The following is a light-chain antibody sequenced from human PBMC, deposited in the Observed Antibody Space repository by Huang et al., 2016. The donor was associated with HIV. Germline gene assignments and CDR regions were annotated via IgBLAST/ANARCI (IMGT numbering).Light chain of an antibody. CDR2: GAS. Sequence: EIVLTQSPGTLSLSPGESATLSCRSSQSISSGHLAWYQQKPGQAPRLLSHGASSRATGIPHRFSGSGSETDFTLTISSLEREDFGVYFCQQYGSSPRTFGQGTKVEIK. CDR1: QSISSGH. J-gene: IGKJ1*01. V-gene: IGKV3-20*01. CDR3: QQYGSSPRT.